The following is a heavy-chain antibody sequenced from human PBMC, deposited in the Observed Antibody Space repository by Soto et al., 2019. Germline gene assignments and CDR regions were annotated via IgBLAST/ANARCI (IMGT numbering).Heavy chain of an antibody. CDR1: GYTFNNYG. V-gene: IGHV1-18*01. Sequence: QVQLVQSGAEVKKPGASVKVSCKAYGYTFNNYGISWVRQTPGQGLEWMGWISAYNGNTNYVQKLQGRVTMTTDTSTNTAYMELRSRRSDDTAVYYCAREQATSDYYYYAMDVWGQGTTVTVSS. CDR3: AREQATSDYYYYAMDV. J-gene: IGHJ6*02. CDR2: ISAYNGNT. D-gene: IGHD3-9*01.